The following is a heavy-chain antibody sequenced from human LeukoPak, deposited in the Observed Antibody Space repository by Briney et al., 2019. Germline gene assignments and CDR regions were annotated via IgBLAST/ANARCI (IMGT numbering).Heavy chain of an antibody. CDR2: IYTSGST. V-gene: IGHV4-61*02. D-gene: IGHD3-22*01. J-gene: IGHJ6*03. CDR1: GGSISSGSYY. CDR3: ARETLGTYDSSGYYLHYYYYYMDV. Sequence: SQTLSLTCTVSGGSISSGSYYWSWIRQPAGKGLEWIGRIYTSGSTNSNPSLKSRVTISVDTSKNQFSLKLSSVTAADTAVYYCARETLGTYDSSGYYLHYYYYYMDVWGKGTTVTISS.